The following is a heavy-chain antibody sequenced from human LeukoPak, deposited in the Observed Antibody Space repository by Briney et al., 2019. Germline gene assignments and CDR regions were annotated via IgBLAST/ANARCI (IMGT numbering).Heavy chain of an antibody. D-gene: IGHD5-18*01. CDR2: IIPILGIA. CDR3: ARDMDTAMAHFDY. CDR1: GYAFTGYY. Sequence: GASVKVSCKASGYAFTGYYMHWVRQAPGQGLEWMGRIIPILGIANYAQKFQGRVTITADKSTSTAYMELSSLRSEDTAVYYCARDMDTAMAHFDYWGQGTLVTVSS. V-gene: IGHV1-69*04. J-gene: IGHJ4*02.